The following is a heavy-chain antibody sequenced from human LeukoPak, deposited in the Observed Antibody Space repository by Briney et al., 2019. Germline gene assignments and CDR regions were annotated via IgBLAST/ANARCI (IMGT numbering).Heavy chain of an antibody. Sequence: ASLKVSCKASGFTLSRHHISWVRQAPGQGLEWMGWIDANAGDTIYAQRFQGRVTITRDTSTTTVFLELRSLRLDDTAVYYCVREDWGSGTIIDYWGQGTLVTVSS. CDR3: VREDWGSGTIIDY. CDR2: IDANAGDT. V-gene: IGHV1-18*01. CDR1: GFTLSRHH. J-gene: IGHJ4*02. D-gene: IGHD1-14*01.